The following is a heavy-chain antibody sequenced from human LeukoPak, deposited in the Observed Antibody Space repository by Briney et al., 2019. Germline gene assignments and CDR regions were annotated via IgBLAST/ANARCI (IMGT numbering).Heavy chain of an antibody. V-gene: IGHV3-9*01. CDR1: GFTFDDYA. J-gene: IGHJ4*02. CDR3: AKDRSGGDGYNSPLDY. CDR2: ISWNSGSI. D-gene: IGHD5-24*01. Sequence: GRSLRLSCAASGFTFDDYAMHWVRQAPGKGLEWVSGISWNSGSIGYADSVKGRFTISRDNAKNSLYLQMNSPRAEDTALYYCAKDRSGGDGYNSPLDYWGQGTLVTVSS.